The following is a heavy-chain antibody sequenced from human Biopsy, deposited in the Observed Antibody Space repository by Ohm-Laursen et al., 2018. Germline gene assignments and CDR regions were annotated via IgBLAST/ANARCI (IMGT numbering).Heavy chain of an antibody. CDR2: INPNNGGT. J-gene: IGHJ3*01. CDR3: ARLAYSEYRRDPLDV. V-gene: IGHV1-2*02. D-gene: IGHD5-18*01. CDR1: GYNFNAYY. Sequence: ASVKVTCKASGYNFNAYYMQWVRQAPGQGLEWMGWINPNNGGTNYAHKFQGRVTMTRDTSISTAYMHLSGLTSDDTAVYYCARLAYSEYRRDPLDVWGQGTMVTVSS.